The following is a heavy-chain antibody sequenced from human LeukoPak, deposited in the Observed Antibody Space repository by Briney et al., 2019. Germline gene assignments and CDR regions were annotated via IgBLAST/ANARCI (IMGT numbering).Heavy chain of an antibody. Sequence: GGSLRLSCAASGFTFSSYAMSWVRQAPGKGLEWVSGISGSGANTYYADSVKGRFTISRDNSKNTLYLQLNSLRAEDTAVYYCAKDNGMATIFVRFDYWGQGTLVTVSS. CDR3: AKDNGMATIFVRFDY. D-gene: IGHD5-24*01. J-gene: IGHJ4*02. CDR2: ISGSGANT. CDR1: GFTFSSYA. V-gene: IGHV3-23*01.